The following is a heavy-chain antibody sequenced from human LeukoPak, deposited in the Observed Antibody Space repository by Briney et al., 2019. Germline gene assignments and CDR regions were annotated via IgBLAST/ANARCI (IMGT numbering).Heavy chain of an antibody. Sequence: GGSLRLSCAASGFTFSSYEMNWVRQAPGKGLGWLSYISSSGSTIYYADSVKGRFTISRENAKNSLFLQMNSLRAEDTAIYYCARSPLRLGELSFYFDYWGQGSLVTVSS. CDR2: ISSSGSTI. D-gene: IGHD3-16*02. CDR3: ARSPLRLGELSFYFDY. CDR1: GFTFSSYE. V-gene: IGHV3-48*03. J-gene: IGHJ4*02.